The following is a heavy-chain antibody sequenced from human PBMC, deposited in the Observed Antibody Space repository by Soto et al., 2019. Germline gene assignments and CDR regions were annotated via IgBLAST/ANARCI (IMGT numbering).Heavy chain of an antibody. CDR3: ARGNKLRYFDWPLGY. Sequence: ASVKVSCKASGGTFSSYAISWVRQAPGQGLEWMGGIIPIFGTANYAQKFQGRVTITADKSTSTAYMELSSLRSEDTAMYYCARGNKLRYFDWPLGYWGQGTLVTAPQ. V-gene: IGHV1-69*06. J-gene: IGHJ4*02. CDR2: IIPIFGTA. CDR1: GGTFSSYA. D-gene: IGHD3-9*01.